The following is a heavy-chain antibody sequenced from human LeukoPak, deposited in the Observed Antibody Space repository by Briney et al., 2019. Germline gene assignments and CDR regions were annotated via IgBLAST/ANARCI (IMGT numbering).Heavy chain of an antibody. CDR2: IKQDGSEK. CDR1: GFTFNYYW. Sequence: GGSLRLSCAASGFTFNYYWMSWVRQAPGKGLEWVANIKQDGSEKYYADSVKGRFTIARDNAKNSLYLQMNSLRAEDTAVYYCTTIYCTNGVCYYFDYWGQGTLVTVPS. D-gene: IGHD2-8*01. V-gene: IGHV3-7*01. CDR3: TTIYCTNGVCYYFDY. J-gene: IGHJ4*02.